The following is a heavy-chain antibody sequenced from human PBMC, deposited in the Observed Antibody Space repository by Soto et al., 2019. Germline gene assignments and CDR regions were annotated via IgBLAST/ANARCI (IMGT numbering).Heavy chain of an antibody. J-gene: IGHJ4*02. Sequence: EVQLLESGGGLEQPGGPLRLSCAASGFTFSSYAMSWVRQAPGKGLEWVSIISVSGDITYYADSVKGRFTISRDNSKNTLYLQMNSLRAEDTALYYCAKGVVAAATKRPSDYWGRGTLVTVSS. V-gene: IGHV3-23*01. CDR2: ISVSGDIT. CDR3: AKGVVAAATKRPSDY. CDR1: GFTFSSYA. D-gene: IGHD2-15*01.